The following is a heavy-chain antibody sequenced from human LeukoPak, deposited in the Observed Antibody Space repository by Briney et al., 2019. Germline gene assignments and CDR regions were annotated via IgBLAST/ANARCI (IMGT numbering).Heavy chain of an antibody. CDR1: GYSISSGYY. D-gene: IGHD3-10*01. CDR3: AFTYYYGSGYPSYFDY. J-gene: IGHJ4*02. CDR2: IYHSGST. Sequence: SETLSLTCTVSGYSISSGYYWGWIRQPPGKGLEWIGSIYHSGSTYYNPSLKSRVTISVDTSKNQFSLKLSSVTAADTAVYYCAFTYYYGSGYPSYFDYWGQGTLVTVSS. V-gene: IGHV4-38-2*02.